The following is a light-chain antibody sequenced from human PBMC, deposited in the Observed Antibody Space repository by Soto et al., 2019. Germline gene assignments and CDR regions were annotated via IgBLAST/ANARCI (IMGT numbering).Light chain of an antibody. J-gene: IGLJ2*01. CDR1: SCDVGNYNL. Sequence: QSALTQPASVAGSPGQSITISCTGTSCDVGNYNLVSWFQQHPGKAPKLMIFEVSQRPSGVSNRFSGSKSGNTASLTISGLQAEDEADYYCCSYGGGTIMIFGGGTKLTVL. CDR2: EVS. CDR3: CSYGGGTIMI. V-gene: IGLV2-23*02.